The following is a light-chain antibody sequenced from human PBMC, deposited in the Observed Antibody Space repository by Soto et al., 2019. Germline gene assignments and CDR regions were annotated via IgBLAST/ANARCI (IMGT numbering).Light chain of an antibody. V-gene: IGKV1-8*01. J-gene: IGKJ1*01. CDR1: QGISSY. Sequence: VRMTQAISSFSESTGDRVTITCRASQGISSYLAWYQQKPGKAPKLLIYAASTLQSGVPSRFSGSGSGTDFTLTISCLQSEDFATYYCQQYYSYPRTFGQGTKVDIK. CDR3: QQYYSYPRT. CDR2: AAS.